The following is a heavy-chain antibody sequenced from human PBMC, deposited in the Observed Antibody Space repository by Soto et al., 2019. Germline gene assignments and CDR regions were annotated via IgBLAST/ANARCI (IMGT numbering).Heavy chain of an antibody. CDR1: GYTFTDYG. Sequence: QAQLVQSGGELKKSGASVKVSCKASGYTFTDYGVSWVRQAPGQGLEWMGWISTQNGNTNFAQRFQGRVTLTTDTSMSTASMELRSLRFDDTAVYSCERMTTVDNSHYYMDVWGKGTTVTVSS. J-gene: IGHJ6*03. D-gene: IGHD4-4*01. CDR3: ERMTTVDNSHYYMDV. V-gene: IGHV1-18*04. CDR2: ISTQNGNT.